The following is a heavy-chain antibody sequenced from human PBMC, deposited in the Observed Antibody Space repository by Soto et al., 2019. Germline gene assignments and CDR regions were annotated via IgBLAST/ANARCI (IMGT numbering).Heavy chain of an antibody. V-gene: IGHV3-74*01. D-gene: IGHD7-27*01. CDR2: LNSDGSST. J-gene: IGHJ4*02. CDR1: GFTFSSYW. CDR3: ASSLLTPFDC. Sequence: GGSLRLSCAASGFTFSSYWMHWVRQAPGKGLVWVSRLNSDGSSTFYADSVKGRFTISRDNAKNTLYLQMNSLSAEDTAVYYCASSLLTPFDCWGQGTLVTVSS.